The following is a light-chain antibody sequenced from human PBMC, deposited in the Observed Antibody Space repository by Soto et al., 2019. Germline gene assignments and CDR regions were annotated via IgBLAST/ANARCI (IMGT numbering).Light chain of an antibody. J-gene: IGKJ4*01. CDR2: GAS. V-gene: IGKV3D-20*02. Sequence: EILLNESPGTLSLSPWEKATLSCRASQSVSVNSLAWYKQKGGQAPRLLIYGASSRATGIPDRFSGSGSGTEFNLTISSIAPEDFAVYYCQQRSKWVTFGRGTKVDIK. CDR1: QSVSVNS. CDR3: QQRSKWVT.